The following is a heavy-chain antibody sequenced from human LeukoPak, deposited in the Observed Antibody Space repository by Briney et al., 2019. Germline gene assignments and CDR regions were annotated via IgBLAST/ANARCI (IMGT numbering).Heavy chain of an antibody. CDR2: IKSKVDGGTA. CDR3: TTRTWAAGFDI. CDR1: GFTFRNAW. Sequence: GGSLRLSCAASGFTFRNAWMNWVCQAPGKGLEWLGRIKSKVDGGTADYAAPVKGRITISRDDSKNTLYLQINSLRSDDTALYYCTTRTWAAGFDIWGQGTMLTVSS. D-gene: IGHD2-15*01. V-gene: IGHV3-15*01. J-gene: IGHJ3*02.